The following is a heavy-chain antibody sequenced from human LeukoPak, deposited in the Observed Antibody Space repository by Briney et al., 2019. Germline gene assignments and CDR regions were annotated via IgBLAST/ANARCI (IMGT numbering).Heavy chain of an antibody. CDR2: IIPILGIA. CDR1: GGTFSSYA. Sequence: SVKVSCKASGGTFSSYAISWVRQAPGQGLEWMGRIIPILGIANYAQKFQGRVTITADKSTSTAYMELSSLRSEDTAVYYCARDTTRYGLDYWGQGTLVTVSS. J-gene: IGHJ4*02. V-gene: IGHV1-69*04. CDR3: ARDTTRYGLDY. D-gene: IGHD2-2*01.